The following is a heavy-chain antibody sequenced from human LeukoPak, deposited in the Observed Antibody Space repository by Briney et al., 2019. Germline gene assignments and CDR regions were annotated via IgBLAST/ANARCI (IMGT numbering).Heavy chain of an antibody. D-gene: IGHD2-8*01. J-gene: IGHJ5*02. Sequence: ASVKVSCKASGGTFSSYAISWVRQAHGQGLEWMGRIIPIFGTANYAQKFQGRVTITTDESTSTAYMELSSLRSEDTAVYYCARAPTYVNWFDPWGQGTLVTVSS. CDR2: IIPIFGTA. V-gene: IGHV1-69*05. CDR3: ARAPTYVNWFDP. CDR1: GGTFSSYA.